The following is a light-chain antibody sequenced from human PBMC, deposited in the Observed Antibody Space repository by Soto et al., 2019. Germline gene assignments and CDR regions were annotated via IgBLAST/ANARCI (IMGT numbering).Light chain of an antibody. J-gene: IGLJ2*01. Sequence: QSVLTQPPSGSGAPGQTITISCTGSSANIGAGYDVHWYQQFPGTAPKLLIHGNNDRPSGVSDRCSASKSGTSASMAITGLQAEDEADYYCQSYDSSLRVYVVFGGGTQLTVL. CDR2: GNN. CDR1: SANIGAGYD. CDR3: QSYDSSLRVYVV. V-gene: IGLV1-40*01.